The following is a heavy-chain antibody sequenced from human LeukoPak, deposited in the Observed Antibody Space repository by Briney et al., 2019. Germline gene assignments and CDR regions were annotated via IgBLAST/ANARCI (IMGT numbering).Heavy chain of an antibody. D-gene: IGHD7-27*01. CDR3: AGSKPNRGFDY. J-gene: IGHJ4*02. Sequence: SETLSLTCAVYGGSFSGYYWSWIRQPPGKGLEWIGEINHSGSTNYNPSLKSRVTISVDTSKNQFSLKLSSVTAADTAVYYCAGSKPNRGFDYWGQGTLVTVSS. V-gene: IGHV4-34*01. CDR1: GGSFSGYY. CDR2: INHSGST.